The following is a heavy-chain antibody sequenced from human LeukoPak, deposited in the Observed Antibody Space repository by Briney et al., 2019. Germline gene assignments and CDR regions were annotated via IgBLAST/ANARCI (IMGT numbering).Heavy chain of an antibody. V-gene: IGHV5-51*01. J-gene: IGHJ4*02. D-gene: IGHD3-10*01. CDR3: ARHKGYYGSGTTGLDY. CDR1: GYTFSIFW. CDR2: IYPGDSDT. Sequence: GESLQISCKTSGYTFSIFWIGWVRQMPGKGLEWIGMIYPGDSDTRYSPSFQGQVTISADKSTNTAYLQWGSLKASDTAMYYCARHKGYYGSGTTGLDYWGQGTLVTVSS.